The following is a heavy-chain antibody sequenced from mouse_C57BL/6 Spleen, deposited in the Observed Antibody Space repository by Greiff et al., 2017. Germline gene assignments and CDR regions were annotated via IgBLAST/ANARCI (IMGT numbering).Heavy chain of an antibody. V-gene: IGHV1-76*01. J-gene: IGHJ3*01. D-gene: IGHD1-1*01. CDR1: GYTFTDYY. Sequence: QVHVKQSGAELVRPGASVKLSCKASGYTFTDYYINWVKQRPGQGLEWIASIYPGSGNTYYNEKFKGKATLTAEKSSSTAYMQLSSLTSEDSAFFFCAIYGSSLWFAYWGQGTLVTVSA. CDR3: AIYGSSLWFAY. CDR2: IYPGSGNT.